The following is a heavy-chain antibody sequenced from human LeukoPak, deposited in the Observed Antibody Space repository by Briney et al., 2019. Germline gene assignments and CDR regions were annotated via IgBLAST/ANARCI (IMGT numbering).Heavy chain of an antibody. CDR1: GYTFTGYY. V-gene: IGHV1-2*02. CDR3: ARDSFDSIGYCDY. D-gene: IGHD3-22*01. J-gene: IGHJ4*02. Sequence: ASVKVSCKASGYTFTGYYMHWVRQAPGQGLEWMGWINPNSGGTNYAQKFQGRVTMTRDTSIRTAYMELSRLTSDDTAVYYCARDSFDSIGYCDYWGQGTLVTVSS. CDR2: INPNSGGT.